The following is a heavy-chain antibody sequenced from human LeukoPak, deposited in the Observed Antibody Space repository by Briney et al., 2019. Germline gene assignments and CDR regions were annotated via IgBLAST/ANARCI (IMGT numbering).Heavy chain of an antibody. CDR3: ARRSRGTGSWYYFDY. J-gene: IGHJ4*02. CDR1: GFTFSSYE. CDR2: ISNSGNTI. Sequence: GGSLRLSCAASGFTFSSYEMNWVRQAPGKGLEWVSYISNSGNTIYYADSVKGRFTISRDNAKNSLYLQMNSLRAEDTAVYYCARRSRGTGSWYYFDYWGQGTLVTVSS. D-gene: IGHD3-10*01. V-gene: IGHV3-48*03.